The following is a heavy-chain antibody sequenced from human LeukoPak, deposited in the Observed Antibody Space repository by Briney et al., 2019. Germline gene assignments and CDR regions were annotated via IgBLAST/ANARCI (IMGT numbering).Heavy chain of an antibody. J-gene: IGHJ6*03. CDR2: ISVYNGHT. CDR3: ARGVVAATFYYYMDV. V-gene: IGHV1-18*01. Sequence: ASVKVSCKASGYTFTSYGISWVRQAPGQGLEWLGWISVYNGHTNYAQKLRGRVTMTTDTSTTTAYMELRTLRSDDTAVYYCARGVVAATFYYYMDVWGKGTTVTVSS. D-gene: IGHD2-15*01. CDR1: GYTFTSYG.